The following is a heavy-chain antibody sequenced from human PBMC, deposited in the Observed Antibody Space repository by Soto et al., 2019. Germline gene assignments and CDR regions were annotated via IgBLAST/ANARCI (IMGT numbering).Heavy chain of an antibody. CDR2: ISSSSSYI. CDR1: GFTFSSYS. D-gene: IGHD3-22*01. Sequence: EVQLVESGGGLVKPGGSLRLSCAASGFTFSSYSMNRVRQAPGKGLEWVSSISSSSSYIYYADSVKGRFTISRDNARNSLYLQMNSLRAEDTAVYYCARAYYYDSSGYFYTLDYWGQGSLVTVSS. V-gene: IGHV3-21*01. CDR3: ARAYYYDSSGYFYTLDY. J-gene: IGHJ4*02.